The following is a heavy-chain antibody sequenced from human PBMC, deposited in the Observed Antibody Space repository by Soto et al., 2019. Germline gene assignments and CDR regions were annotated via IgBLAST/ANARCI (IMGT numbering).Heavy chain of an antibody. D-gene: IGHD3-22*01. J-gene: IGHJ4*02. V-gene: IGHV4-34*01. CDR2: INRSGST. CDR3: ARKKKYYYDSSGYPKPLAY. CDR1: GGSFSGYY. Sequence: SETLSLTCAVYGGSFSGYYWSWIRQPPGKGLEWIGEINRSGSTNYNPSLKSRVTISVDTSKNQFSLKLSSVTPAHTAVYYCARKKKYYYDSSGYPKPLAYWGQGTLVTVS.